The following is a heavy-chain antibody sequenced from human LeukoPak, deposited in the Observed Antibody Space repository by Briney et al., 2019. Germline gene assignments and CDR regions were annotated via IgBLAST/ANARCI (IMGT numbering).Heavy chain of an antibody. Sequence: GGSLRLSCAASGFLFSSYWMSWVRHAPGKGLEWVANIKQDASEKYYVDSVKGRLTISRDNARNSLYLQMNSLGAEDTAMYFCATQSYGSSYWGQGTLVTVSS. D-gene: IGHD3-10*01. CDR2: IKQDASEK. CDR3: ATQSYGSSY. V-gene: IGHV3-7*01. J-gene: IGHJ4*02. CDR1: GFLFSSYW.